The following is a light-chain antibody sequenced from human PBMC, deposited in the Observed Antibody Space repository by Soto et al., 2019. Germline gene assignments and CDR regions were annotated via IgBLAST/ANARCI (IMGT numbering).Light chain of an antibody. CDR1: QSVSNN. V-gene: IGKV3-15*01. Sequence: EIVLTQSPGTLSLSPGERATLSCRASQSVSNNYLAWYQQKPGQAPRLLIYGASNRATGIPARFSGSGSGTEFTLTISSLQSEDVSVYFCQHYNFWPHTFGQGTRLEIK. CDR3: QHYNFWPHT. J-gene: IGKJ5*01. CDR2: GAS.